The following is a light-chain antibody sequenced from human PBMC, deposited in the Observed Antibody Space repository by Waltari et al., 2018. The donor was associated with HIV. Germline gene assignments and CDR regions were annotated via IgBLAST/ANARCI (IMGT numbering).Light chain of an antibody. Sequence: QSALTQPASVSGSPGQSITISCTGTSSDVGNHNYVSLYQQHPDNVPKLIIYEGSPRPSGVSTRVAGSKSGKTASRTIAGLQAEDEANYYCSSYSSTTTVGLVGGGTKLTVL. J-gene: IGLJ2*01. CDR2: EGS. V-gene: IGLV2-14*01. CDR3: SSYSSTTTVGL. CDR1: SSDVGNHNY.